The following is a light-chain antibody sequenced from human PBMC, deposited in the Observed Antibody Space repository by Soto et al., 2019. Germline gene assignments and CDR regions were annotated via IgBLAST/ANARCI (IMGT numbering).Light chain of an antibody. CDR3: QQRNNWPLT. J-gene: IGKJ4*01. Sequence: EIQLTQPPPSLSALVGASVAISGVARQTNKNYLASYQQKPGQTPKHLIYDAATRATGIPARFSASGSATDFTLTNFCLEPEDFAVYCRQQRNNWPLTFGGGAMVDIK. V-gene: IGKV3-11*01. CDR2: DAA. CDR1: QTNKNY.